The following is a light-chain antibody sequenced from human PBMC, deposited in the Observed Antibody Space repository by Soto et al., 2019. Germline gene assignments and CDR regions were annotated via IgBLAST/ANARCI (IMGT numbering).Light chain of an antibody. J-gene: IGKJ1*01. CDR2: HAS. CDR1: QSVSDK. CDR3: QQYNSYLT. V-gene: IGKV3-15*01. Sequence: EMVVSQSVAPRSISPGERATLACRASQSVSDKLAWYQQKPGQAPRLLIYHASARATGIPARFSGSGSGTEFTLTIGSLQPDDFATYYCQQYNSYLTFGQGTKVDIK.